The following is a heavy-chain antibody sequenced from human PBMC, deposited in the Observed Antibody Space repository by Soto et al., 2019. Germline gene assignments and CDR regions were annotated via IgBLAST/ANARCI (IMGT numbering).Heavy chain of an antibody. D-gene: IGHD6-6*01. V-gene: IGHV3-48*01. CDR1: GFTFSSYS. J-gene: IGHJ6*02. Sequence: GGSLRLSCAASGFTFSSYSMNWVRQAPGKGLEWVSYISSSSSTIYYADSVKGRFAISRDNSKNTLYLQMNSLRAEDTAVYYCASPARLDYYYGMDVWGQGTTVTVSS. CDR3: ASPARLDYYYGMDV. CDR2: ISSSSSTI.